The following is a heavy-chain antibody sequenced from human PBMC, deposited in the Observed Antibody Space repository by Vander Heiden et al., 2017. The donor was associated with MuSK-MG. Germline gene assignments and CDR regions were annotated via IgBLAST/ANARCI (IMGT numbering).Heavy chain of an antibody. V-gene: IGHV3-7*01. CDR1: GFTFSSYW. D-gene: IGHD3-16*01. CDR2: IKQDGREK. J-gene: IGHJ4*02. CDR3: ARDPWGGYFDY. Sequence: EVQVVESGGGLVQPGGSLRPSCAASGFTFSSYWMTWFRQAPGKGLEWVANIKQDGREKYYVESVKGRCTISRDNPKNSLYLQMNSLRAEDTAGYYCARDPWGGYFDYWGQGTRGNVA.